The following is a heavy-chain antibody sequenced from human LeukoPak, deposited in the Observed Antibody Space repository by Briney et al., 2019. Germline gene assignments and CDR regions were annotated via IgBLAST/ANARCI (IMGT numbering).Heavy chain of an antibody. CDR3: ARDQVNHRALPDY. V-gene: IGHV3-30-3*01. J-gene: IGHJ4*02. CDR2: ISYDGSNK. Sequence: PGGPLRLSCAASGFTFSSYAMHWVRQAPGKGLEWVAVISYDGSNKYYADSVKGRFTISRDNSKNTLYLQMNSLRAEDTAVYYCARDQVNHRALPDYWGQGTLVTVSS. CDR1: GFTFSSYA.